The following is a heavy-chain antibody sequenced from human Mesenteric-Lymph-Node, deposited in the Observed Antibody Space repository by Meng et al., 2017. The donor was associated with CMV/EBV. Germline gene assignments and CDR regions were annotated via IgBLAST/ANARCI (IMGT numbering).Heavy chain of an antibody. CDR1: EFTFRSYE. CDR2: ISGSSLTI. J-gene: IGHJ4*02. CDR3: ASEYRNSYFDY. Sequence: GESLKISCAASEFTFRSYEMNWVRQAPGKGLEWVSYISGSSLTIYYADSVKGRFTISRDNARNSLYLQMNSLRAEDTAIYYCASEYRNSYFDYWGQGTLVTVSS. V-gene: IGHV3-48*03. D-gene: IGHD1-7*01.